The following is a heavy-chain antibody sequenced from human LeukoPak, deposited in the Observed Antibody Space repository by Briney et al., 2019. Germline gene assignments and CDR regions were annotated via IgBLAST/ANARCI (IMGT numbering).Heavy chain of an antibody. Sequence: GGSLRLSCAASGFTFREYSMSWVRQAPGKGLEWVSNIRANGRDTYYIDSVKGRFTISRDNSKNTVYLEMNSLRAGDTAVYYCAKGGYTTSFESWGQGTLVTVTS. CDR1: GFTFREYS. V-gene: IGHV3-23*01. CDR2: IRANGRDT. D-gene: IGHD2-15*01. CDR3: AKGGYTTSFES. J-gene: IGHJ5*01.